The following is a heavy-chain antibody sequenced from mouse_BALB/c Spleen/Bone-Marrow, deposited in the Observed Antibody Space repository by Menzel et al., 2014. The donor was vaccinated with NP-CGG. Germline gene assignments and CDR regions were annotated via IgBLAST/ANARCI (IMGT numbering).Heavy chain of an antibody. CDR1: GYAFRSSW. Sequence: VKLMESGPELVKPGASVKLSCKASGYAFRSSWLNWVKQRPGQGLEWIGRIYPGDGDTNYNGKFKGKATLTADKSSSTAYMQLSSLTSVDSAVYFCAGWDYGSSPNYWGKGTTLTVSA. CDR3: AGWDYGSSPNY. D-gene: IGHD1-1*01. V-gene: IGHV1-82*01. J-gene: IGHJ2*01. CDR2: IYPGDGDT.